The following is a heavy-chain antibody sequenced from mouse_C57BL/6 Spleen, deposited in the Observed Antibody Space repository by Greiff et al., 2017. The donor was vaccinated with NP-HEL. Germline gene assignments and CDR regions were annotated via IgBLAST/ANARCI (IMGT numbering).Heavy chain of an antibody. CDR2: IRNKANGYTT. Sequence: EVKLMESGGGLVQPGGSLSLSCAASGFTFTDYYMSWVRQPPGKALEWLGLIRNKANGYTTEYSASVKGRFTISRDNSQSILYLQMNALRAEDSATYYCARYPLTGAWFAYWGQGTLVTVSA. D-gene: IGHD4-1*01. CDR1: GFTFTDYY. CDR3: ARYPLTGAWFAY. J-gene: IGHJ3*01. V-gene: IGHV7-3*01.